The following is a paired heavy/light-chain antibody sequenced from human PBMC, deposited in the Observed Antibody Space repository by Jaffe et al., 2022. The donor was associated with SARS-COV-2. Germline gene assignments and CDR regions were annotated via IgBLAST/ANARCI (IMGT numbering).Heavy chain of an antibody. CDR2: ISSRGRTI. CDR1: GFTFSDYY. D-gene: IGHD5-18*01. CDR3: ARDDWWIQPKYYFDY. V-gene: IGHV3-11*01. J-gene: IGHJ4*02. Sequence: QVQLVESGGGLVKPGGSLRLSCAASGFTFSDYYMSWIRQAPGKGLEWVSYISSRGRTIYYADSVKGRFTISRDNAKNSLYLQMNSLRAEDTAVYYCARDDWWIQPKYYFDYWGQGTLVTVSS.
Light chain of an antibody. CDR3: QQSSSTPRT. J-gene: IGKJ1*01. CDR1: QSISNF. V-gene: IGKV1-39*01. Sequence: DIQMTQSPSSLSASVGDRVTITCRASQSISNFLNWYQQKPGKAPKLLIYAASSLQSGVPSRFSGSGSGTDFTLTISSLQPEDFATYYCQQSSSTPRTFGQGTKVEIK. CDR2: AAS.